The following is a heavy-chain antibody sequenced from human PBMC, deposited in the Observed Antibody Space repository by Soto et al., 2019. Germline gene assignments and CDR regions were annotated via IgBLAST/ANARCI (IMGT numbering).Heavy chain of an antibody. V-gene: IGHV2-5*02. Sequence: QITLKESGPTLVKPTQTLTLTCTFSGFSLSTSGVRVGWIRQPPGKALEWLALIYWDDDKRYSPSLKSRLTITEDTSKNQVVLTMTNMDPVDTATYYCAHSRWVYCSTTSCPYYFDYWGQGTLVTVSS. CDR2: IYWDDDK. D-gene: IGHD2-2*01. J-gene: IGHJ4*02. CDR1: GFSLSTSGVR. CDR3: AHSRWVYCSTTSCPYYFDY.